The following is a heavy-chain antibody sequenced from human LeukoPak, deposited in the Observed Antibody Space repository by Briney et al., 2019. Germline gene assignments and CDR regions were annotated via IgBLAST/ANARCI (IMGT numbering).Heavy chain of an antibody. CDR3: ARHLWGRSLGRTVDNFDF. D-gene: IGHD3-16*01. Sequence: SETLSLTCTVSGDSISNTTYYWDWIRQPPGKGLEWIGTSYYSANTFYNPSLKSRISISVDMSKNRVSLKLTSVTAADTAVYFCARHLWGRSLGRTVDNFDFWGQGTLVTVSS. CDR1: GDSISNTTYY. J-gene: IGHJ4*02. V-gene: IGHV4-39*01. CDR2: SYYSANT.